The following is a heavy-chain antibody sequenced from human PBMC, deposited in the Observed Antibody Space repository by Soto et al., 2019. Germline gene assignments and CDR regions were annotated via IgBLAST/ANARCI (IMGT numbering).Heavy chain of an antibody. D-gene: IGHD6-19*01. J-gene: IGHJ4*02. Sequence: ASVKVSCKASGYTFTSYGISWVRQAPGQGLEWMGRISAYNGNTNYAQKLQGRVTMTTDTSTSTAYMELSSLRSEDTAVYYCARGVQGRIAVAGIGFNYWGQGTLVTVSS. CDR1: GYTFTSYG. V-gene: IGHV1-18*01. CDR2: ISAYNGNT. CDR3: ARGVQGRIAVAGIGFNY.